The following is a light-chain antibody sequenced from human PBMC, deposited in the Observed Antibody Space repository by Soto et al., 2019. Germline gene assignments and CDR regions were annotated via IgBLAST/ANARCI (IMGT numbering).Light chain of an antibody. J-gene: IGLJ1*01. CDR3: TSFTTAYTHV. Sequence: QSALTQPASVSGSPGQSITVSCTGTSSDIGSYDYVSWYQQHPGKVPKLIIYDVSNRPSGVSNRFSGSKSGNTASLTISGLQPEDEADYYCTSFTTAYTHVFGSGTKLTVL. CDR1: SSDIGSYDY. V-gene: IGLV2-14*03. CDR2: DVS.